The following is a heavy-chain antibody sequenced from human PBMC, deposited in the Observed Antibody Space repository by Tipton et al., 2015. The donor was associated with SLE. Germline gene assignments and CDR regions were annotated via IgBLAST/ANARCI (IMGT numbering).Heavy chain of an antibody. J-gene: IGHJ4*02. CDR1: GGSISRYY. CDR2: IYTGGNT. V-gene: IGHV4-4*07. Sequence: TLSLTCTVSGGSISRYYWGWIRQPAGKGLEWIGRIYTGGNTKYNPSLESRVTLSVDASKDQFSLNLTSVTAADTAIYYCVIHSGSSYDDWGPGTLVTVSS. D-gene: IGHD1-26*01. CDR3: VIHSGSSYDD.